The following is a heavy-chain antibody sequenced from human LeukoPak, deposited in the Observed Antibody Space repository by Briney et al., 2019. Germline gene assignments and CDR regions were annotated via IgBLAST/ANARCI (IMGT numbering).Heavy chain of an antibody. Sequence: PSETLSLTCTDSGGFIRDSGYYWGWIRQPPGKGLEWIGTVFYSGRTYYNSSLQSRVTISVDTSKNQFSLRLSSVTPADTAIYYCARLSNDYGDYEGHYWGQGTLVTVSP. CDR1: GGFIRDSGYY. CDR2: VFYSGRT. D-gene: IGHD4-17*01. V-gene: IGHV4-39*01. CDR3: ARLSNDYGDYEGHY. J-gene: IGHJ4*02.